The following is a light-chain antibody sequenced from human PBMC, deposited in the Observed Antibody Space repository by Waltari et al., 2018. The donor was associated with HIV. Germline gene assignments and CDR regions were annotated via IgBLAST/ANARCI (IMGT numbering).Light chain of an antibody. V-gene: IGKV3-11*01. CDR3: QQRSNWLT. CDR2: DAS. Sequence: EIVLTQSPATLSLSPGERATLSCRASQSVSSYLAWYQQKPGQPPRLLIYDASSRATGIPARFSGSCSGTDFTLTISSLEPEDVAVYYCQQRSNWLTFGGGTKVEIK. J-gene: IGKJ4*01. CDR1: QSVSSY.